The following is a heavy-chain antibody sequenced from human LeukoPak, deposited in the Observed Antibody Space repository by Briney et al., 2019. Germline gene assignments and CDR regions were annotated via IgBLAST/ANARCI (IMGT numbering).Heavy chain of an antibody. V-gene: IGHV5-51*01. CDR2: IYPGDSDT. CDR1: GYSSNTYW. Sequence: GESLKISCKGSGYSSNTYWIGWVRQMPGKGLEWMGIIYPGDSDTRYSPSFQGHVTISADKSISTAYLQWSSLKASDTAMYYCASTPRYTGSYGSSFDYWGQGTLVTVSS. J-gene: IGHJ4*02. D-gene: IGHD1-26*01. CDR3: ASTPRYTGSYGSSFDY.